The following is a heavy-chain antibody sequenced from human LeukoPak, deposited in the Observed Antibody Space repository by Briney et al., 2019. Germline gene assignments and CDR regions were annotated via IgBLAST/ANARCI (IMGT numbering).Heavy chain of an antibody. V-gene: IGHV3-21*01. D-gene: IGHD5-24*01. CDR2: VSTSSNNI. J-gene: IGHJ4*02. CDR3: AREKQLISAY. CDR1: GFTFSSYA. Sequence: GGSLRLSCAASGFTFSSYAMSWVRQAPGKGLEWVSSVSTSSNNIYYADSVKGRFTISRDNAKNSVYLQMNSLRAEDTAVYYCAREKQLISAYWGQGTLVTVSS.